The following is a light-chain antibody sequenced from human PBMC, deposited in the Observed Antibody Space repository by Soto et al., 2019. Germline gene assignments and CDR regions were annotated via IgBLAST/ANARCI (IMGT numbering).Light chain of an antibody. J-gene: IGLJ1*01. CDR1: SSDVGGYEY. V-gene: IGLV2-14*01. CDR3: KSYSSNGSLI. CDR2: EVS. Sequence: QSVLTQPASVSGSPGQSITISCTGTSSDVGGYEYVSWYQQHPGKAPKLMIFEVSNRPSGVSNRFSGSKSGNTASLTISGLQAEDEADYYCKSYSSNGSLIFGPGTKVTVL.